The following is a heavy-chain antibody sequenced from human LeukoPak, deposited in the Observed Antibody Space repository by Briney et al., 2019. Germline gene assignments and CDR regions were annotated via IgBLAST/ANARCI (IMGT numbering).Heavy chain of an antibody. D-gene: IGHD6-19*01. V-gene: IGHV3-48*01. CDR2: ISSSSSPI. CDR1: GFTFSSYS. CDR3: AKDPPGGIAVAGTVGY. Sequence: GGSLRLSCAASGFTFSSYSMNWVRQAPGKGLEYISYISSSSSPIYYADSVKGRFTISRDNSKNTLYLQMNSLRAEDTAVYYCAKDPPGGIAVAGTVGYWGQGTLVTVSS. J-gene: IGHJ4*02.